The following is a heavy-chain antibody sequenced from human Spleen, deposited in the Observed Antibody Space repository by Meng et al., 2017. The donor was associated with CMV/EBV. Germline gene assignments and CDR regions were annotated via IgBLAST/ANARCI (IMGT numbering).Heavy chain of an antibody. Sequence: SETLSLTCTVSGGSISSSSYYWGWIRQPPGKGLEWIGSIYYSGSTYYNPSLKSRLSISVDTSKNQFSLKLSSVTAADTAVYYCARHNHDYPFHRHLDIWGQGTMVTVSS. J-gene: IGHJ3*02. CDR3: ARHNHDYPFHRHLDI. CDR2: IYYSGST. CDR1: GGSISSSSYY. V-gene: IGHV4-39*01. D-gene: IGHD4/OR15-4a*01.